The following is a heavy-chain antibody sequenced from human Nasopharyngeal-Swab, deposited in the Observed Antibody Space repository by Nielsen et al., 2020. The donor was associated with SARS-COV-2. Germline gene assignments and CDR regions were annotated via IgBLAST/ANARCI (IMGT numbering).Heavy chain of an antibody. J-gene: IGHJ5*02. V-gene: IGHV7-4-1*02. D-gene: IGHD3-3*01. Sequence: ASVKVSCKASGYTFPSYAMNWVRQAPGQGLEWMGWINTNTGNPTYAQGFTGRFVFSLDTSVSTAYLQISSLKAEDTAVYYCARDLRLRFLEWTNWFDPWGQGTLVTVSS. CDR3: ARDLRLRFLEWTNWFDP. CDR1: GYTFPSYA. CDR2: INTNTGNP.